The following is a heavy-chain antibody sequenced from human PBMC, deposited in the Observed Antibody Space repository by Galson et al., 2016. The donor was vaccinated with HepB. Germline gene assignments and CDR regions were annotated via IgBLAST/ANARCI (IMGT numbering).Heavy chain of an antibody. V-gene: IGHV5-51*01. J-gene: IGHJ4*02. D-gene: IGHD6-19*01. Sequence: QSGAEVKKPGESLKISCRGSGYSFSSYWIGWVRQMPGKGLEWLGNIYPGDSDTRYSPSFQGQASISADKSITTAYLQWSSLKASDTAFYYCARRGSGWSLFDSWGQGTLVTVSS. CDR1: GYSFSSYW. CDR3: ARRGSGWSLFDS. CDR2: IYPGDSDT.